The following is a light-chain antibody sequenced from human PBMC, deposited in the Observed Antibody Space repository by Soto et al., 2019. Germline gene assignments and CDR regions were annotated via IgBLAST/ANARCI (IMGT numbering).Light chain of an antibody. CDR2: DAS. V-gene: IGKV3-11*01. Sequence: EIVLTQSPATLSLSPGERATLSCRASQSVSSHLAWYQQKPGQAPRLLIYDASNRATGIPARFSGSGSGTDFTLTISSLEPEDFAVYSCQQRSNWSYTFGQGTKLEIK. J-gene: IGKJ2*01. CDR3: QQRSNWSYT. CDR1: QSVSSH.